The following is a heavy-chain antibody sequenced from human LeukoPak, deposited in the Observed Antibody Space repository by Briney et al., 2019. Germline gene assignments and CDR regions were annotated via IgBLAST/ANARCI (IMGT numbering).Heavy chain of an antibody. D-gene: IGHD3-22*01. CDR3: ARVDTLIPQIPRYYYDSSGYYYAFDI. CDR1: GFTFSDYY. Sequence: GGSLRLSCAASGFTFSDYYMSWIRQAPGKGLEWISYISSSGSSIYYADSVKGRFTISRDNAKNSLYLQMNSLRAEDTAVYYCARVDTLIPQIPRYYYDSSGYYYAFDIWGQGTMVTVSS. V-gene: IGHV3-11*04. CDR2: ISSSGSSI. J-gene: IGHJ3*02.